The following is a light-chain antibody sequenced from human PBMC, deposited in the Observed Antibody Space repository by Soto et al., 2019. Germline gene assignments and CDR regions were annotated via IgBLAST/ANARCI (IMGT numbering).Light chain of an antibody. J-gene: IGKJ4*01. Sequence: EIVLTQSPATLSLSPGERATLSCRASQSVSSYLAWYQQKPGQAPRLLIYDASNRATGIPARFSGSGSGTDFTRTISSLEPEDFAVYYCQQRSNWPPRLTFGGGPNVEIK. V-gene: IGKV3-11*01. CDR3: QQRSNWPPRLT. CDR2: DAS. CDR1: QSVSSY.